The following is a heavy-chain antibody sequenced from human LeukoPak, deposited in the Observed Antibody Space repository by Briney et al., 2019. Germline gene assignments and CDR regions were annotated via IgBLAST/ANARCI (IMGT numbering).Heavy chain of an antibody. Sequence: PGGSLRLSCAASGFTFSSYAMHWVRQAPGKGLEWVAVISYDGSNKYYADSVKGRFTISRDNSKNTLYLQMNSLRAEDTAVYYCARGTTSYDTETYYFDYWGQGTLVTVSS. V-gene: IGHV3-30*04. CDR1: GFTFSSYA. D-gene: IGHD3-22*01. J-gene: IGHJ4*02. CDR3: ARGTTSYDTETYYFDY. CDR2: ISYDGSNK.